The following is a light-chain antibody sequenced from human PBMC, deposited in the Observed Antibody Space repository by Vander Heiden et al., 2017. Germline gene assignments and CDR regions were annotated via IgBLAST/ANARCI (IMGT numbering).Light chain of an antibody. CDR2: WAS. J-gene: IGKJ2*01. CDR3: QQYDSDPPT. V-gene: IGKV4-1*01. Sequence: DIVMTQSPDSLAVSLGERATINCKSSQSVLYSSNNKNYLAWYQQKPGQPPKLLIYWASTRESGVPDRFSGSGSGTDFTLTISSLQAEDVAVYYCQQYDSDPPTFGQGTKVEIK. CDR1: QSVLYSSNNKNY.